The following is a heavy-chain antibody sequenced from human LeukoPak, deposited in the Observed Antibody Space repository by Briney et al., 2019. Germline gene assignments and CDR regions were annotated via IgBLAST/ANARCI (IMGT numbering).Heavy chain of an antibody. CDR1: GFTFDDYG. V-gene: IGHV3-20*04. CDR2: INWNGGST. J-gene: IGHJ6*03. D-gene: IGHD3-3*01. Sequence: GGSLRLSCAASGFTFDDYGMSWVRQAPGKGLEWVSGINWNGGSTGYADSVKGRFTISRDNAKNSLYLQMNSLRAEDTALYYCARGGTIFGGSYYYYYMDVWGKGTTVTVSS. CDR3: ARGGTIFGGSYYYYYMDV.